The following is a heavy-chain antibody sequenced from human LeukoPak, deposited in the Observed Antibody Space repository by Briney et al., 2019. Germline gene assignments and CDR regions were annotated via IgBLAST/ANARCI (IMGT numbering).Heavy chain of an antibody. CDR1: GYSISSGYY. Sequence: SETLSLTCAVSGYSISSGYYWGWIRQPAGKGLEWIGRIYTSGSANYNPSLKSRVTMSVDTSKNQFSLKLSSVTAADTAVYYCARMSYYRMDVWGKGTTVTVSS. V-gene: IGHV4-4*07. CDR3: ARMSYYRMDV. J-gene: IGHJ6*04. CDR2: IYTSGSA.